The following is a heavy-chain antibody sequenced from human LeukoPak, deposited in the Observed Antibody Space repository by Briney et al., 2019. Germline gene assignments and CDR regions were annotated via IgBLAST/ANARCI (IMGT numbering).Heavy chain of an antibody. CDR3: ARSNRGYCSSASCYVNY. V-gene: IGHV3-23*01. J-gene: IGHJ4*02. CDR2: ISRSGGST. D-gene: IGHD2-2*01. Sequence: PGGSLRLSCAASGFTFSSYDMSWVRQAPGKGLEWVSAISRSGGSTYYAASVKGRVNISRYNSETTLYLKMNSMRAEYTAVYYCARSNRGYCSSASCYVNYWGQGTLVTVSS. CDR1: GFTFSSYD.